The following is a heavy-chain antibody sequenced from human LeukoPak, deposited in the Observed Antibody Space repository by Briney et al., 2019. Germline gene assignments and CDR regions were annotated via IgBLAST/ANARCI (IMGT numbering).Heavy chain of an antibody. CDR3: AKDPYYYGSGSYYPADY. CDR1: GFTFSSYA. J-gene: IGHJ4*02. V-gene: IGHV3-23*01. D-gene: IGHD3-10*01. Sequence: GSLRLSCAASGFTFSSYAMSWVRQAPGKELEWVSAISGSGGSTYYADSVKGRFTISRDNSKNTLYLQMNSLRAEDTAVYYCAKDPYYYGSGSYYPADYWGQGTLVTVSS. CDR2: ISGSGGST.